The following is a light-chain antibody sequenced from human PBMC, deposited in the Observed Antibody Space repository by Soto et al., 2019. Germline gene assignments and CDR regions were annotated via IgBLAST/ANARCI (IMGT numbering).Light chain of an antibody. CDR2: GAS. Sequence: EIVLTQSPGTLSLSPGERATLSCRASQSVSSSYFAWYQQRFGQAPRLLIYGASSRATGIPDRFSGSGSGTDFTLTSSRLEPEDFAGYYCQQYGSSSWTFGQGTKVEIK. J-gene: IGKJ1*01. CDR1: QSVSSSY. CDR3: QQYGSSSWT. V-gene: IGKV3-20*01.